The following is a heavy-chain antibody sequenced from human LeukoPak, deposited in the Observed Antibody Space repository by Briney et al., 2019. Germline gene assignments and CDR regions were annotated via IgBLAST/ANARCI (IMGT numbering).Heavy chain of an antibody. CDR2: IYYSGST. CDR1: GGSISSGDYY. CDR3: AKDATGGIPFDY. D-gene: IGHD3-16*01. Sequence: SETLSLTCTVSGGSISSGDYYWSWIRQPPGKGLEWIGYIYYSGSTYYNPSLKSRVTISVDTAKNQFSLKVSSVTAADTAVYYCAKDATGGIPFDYWGQGTLVTVSS. V-gene: IGHV4-30-4*01. J-gene: IGHJ4*02.